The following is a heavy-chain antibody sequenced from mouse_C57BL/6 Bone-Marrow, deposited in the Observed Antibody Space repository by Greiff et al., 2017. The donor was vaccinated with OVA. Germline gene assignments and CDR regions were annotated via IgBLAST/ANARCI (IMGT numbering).Heavy chain of an antibody. J-gene: IGHJ3*01. D-gene: IGHD2-4*01. CDR2: IDPENGDT. CDR3: TDYYDYVQFAY. CDR1: GFNIKDDY. V-gene: IGHV14-4*01. Sequence: EVQLQESGAELVRPGASVKLSCTASGFNIKDDYMHWVKQRPEQGLEWIGWIDPENGDTEYASKFQGKATITADTSSNTAYLQLSSLTSEDTAVYYSTDYYDYVQFAYWGQGTRVTVSA.